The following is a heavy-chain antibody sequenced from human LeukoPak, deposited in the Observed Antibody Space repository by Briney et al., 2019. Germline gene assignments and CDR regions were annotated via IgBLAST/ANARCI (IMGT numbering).Heavy chain of an antibody. CDR3: ARSILTWFDY. V-gene: IGHV4-34*01. CDR1: GGSFSGYY. CDR2: INHSGST. J-gene: IGHJ4*02. Sequence: SETLSLTCAVYGGSFSGYYWSWIRQPPGKGLEWIGEINHSGSTNYNPSLKSRVTISVDTSKNQFSLKLSSVTAADTAVYYCARSILTWFDYWGQGTLVTVSS.